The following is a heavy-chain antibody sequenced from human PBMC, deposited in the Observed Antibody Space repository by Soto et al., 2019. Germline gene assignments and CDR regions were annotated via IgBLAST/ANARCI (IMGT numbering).Heavy chain of an antibody. J-gene: IGHJ3*02. D-gene: IGHD3-22*01. CDR2: IIPIFGTA. CDR1: GGTFSSYA. Sequence: VQLVQSGAEVKKPGSSVKVSCKASGGTFSSYAISWVRQAPGQGLEWMGGIIPIFGTANYAQKFQGRVTITADESTSTAYMELSSLRSEDTAVYYCARSRRYYYDSSGDAFDIWGQGTMVTVSS. V-gene: IGHV1-69*01. CDR3: ARSRRYYYDSSGDAFDI.